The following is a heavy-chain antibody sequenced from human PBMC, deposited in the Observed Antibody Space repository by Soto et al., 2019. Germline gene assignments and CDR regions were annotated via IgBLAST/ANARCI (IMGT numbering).Heavy chain of an antibody. Sequence: QVQLVQSGAEVKKPGSSVKVSCKASGDTFSNYVISWVRQAPGQGLEWMGGFILIFGSPDYAQKFQGRVTITADESTSPAFMELSSLRSEDTAVYYCASGEKYCSGGTCYSRFDYWGQGTLVTVSS. D-gene: IGHD2-15*01. CDR2: FILIFGSP. J-gene: IGHJ4*02. CDR1: GDTFSNYV. CDR3: ASGEKYCSGGTCYSRFDY. V-gene: IGHV1-69*12.